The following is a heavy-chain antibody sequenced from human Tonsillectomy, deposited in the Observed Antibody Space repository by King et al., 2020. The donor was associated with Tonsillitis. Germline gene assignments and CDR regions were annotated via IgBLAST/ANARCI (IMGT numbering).Heavy chain of an antibody. CDR2: ISFDGINK. J-gene: IGHJ6*02. CDR3: AKEVRYGGEPRRYHYYYYGMDV. V-gene: IGHV3-30*18. D-gene: IGHD4-23*01. Sequence: HVQLVESGGGVVQPGQSLRLSCAASGFNFSTYGFHWVRQAPGKGLQWVAVISFDGINKHYGDSVKGRFTISRDNSKSTMYLQMNSLRAEDTAVYYCAKEVRYGGEPRRYHYYYYGMDVWGQGTTVTVSS. CDR1: GFNFSTYG.